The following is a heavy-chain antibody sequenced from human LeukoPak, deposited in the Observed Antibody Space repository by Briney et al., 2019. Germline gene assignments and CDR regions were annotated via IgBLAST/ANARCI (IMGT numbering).Heavy chain of an antibody. CDR3: GRKSASRKTSEFDY. J-gene: IGHJ4*02. V-gene: IGHV1-2*02. D-gene: IGHD2-2*01. CDR2: ILPNSGGT. Sequence: ASVKLSCKASGYTFTDYYMNWVRQAPGQGLEWMGWILPNSGGTNYAQKFQGGVTMTRDTSISTAYMELSRLTLDDTAVYYCGRKSASRKTSEFDYWVQGTLVTVSS. CDR1: GYTFTDYY.